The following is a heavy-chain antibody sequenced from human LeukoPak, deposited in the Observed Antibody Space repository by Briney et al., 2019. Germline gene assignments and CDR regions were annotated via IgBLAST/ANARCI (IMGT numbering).Heavy chain of an antibody. Sequence: GGSVRLSCADSGFTFSTSWMAWVRQAPGKGLEWVANIKEDGSAKNYVGSVKGRFTVSRDNAKKSVYLEMNSLRAEGTAVYYCARDRAYNRFDYWGQGTLVTVSS. CDR2: IKEDGSAK. CDR1: GFTFSTSW. V-gene: IGHV3-7*01. CDR3: ARDRAYNRFDY. J-gene: IGHJ4*02. D-gene: IGHD5-24*01.